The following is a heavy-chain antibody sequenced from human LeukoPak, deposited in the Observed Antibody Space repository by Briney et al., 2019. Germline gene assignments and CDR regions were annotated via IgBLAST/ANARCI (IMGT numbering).Heavy chain of an antibody. D-gene: IGHD3-3*01. V-gene: IGHV4-30-4*01. CDR3: ARGIFHYYGMDV. CDR1: GGSISSGDYY. Sequence: SETLSLTCTVSGGSISSGDYYWSWIRQPPGKGLEWIGYIYYSGSTYYNPSLKSRVTISVDTSKNQFSLKLSSVTAADTAVYYCARGIFHYYGMDVWGQGTTVTVSS. CDR2: IYYSGST. J-gene: IGHJ6*02.